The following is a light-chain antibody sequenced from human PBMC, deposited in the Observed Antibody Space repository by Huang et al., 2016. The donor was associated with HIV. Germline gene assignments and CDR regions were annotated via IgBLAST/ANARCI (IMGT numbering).Light chain of an antibody. CDR3: QQRSIWPPVP. J-gene: IGKJ3*01. CDR2: DAS. CDR1: QSISNF. V-gene: IGKV3-11*01. Sequence: ELLLTLSSATLSLSPGERATLSCRASQSISNFLAWYQQRPGQPPWLLNYDASTSATGFLDRRRGTGSGTDCTLTISTLEHKDCAVYYCQQRSIWPPVPFGPGTKVDFK.